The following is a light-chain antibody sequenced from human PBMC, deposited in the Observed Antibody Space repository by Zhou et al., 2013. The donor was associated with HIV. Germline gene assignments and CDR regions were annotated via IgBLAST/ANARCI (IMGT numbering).Light chain of an antibody. CDR3: LQSYSAVWT. CDR1: QTIDNY. V-gene: IGKV1-39*01. CDR2: GAS. J-gene: IGKJ1*01. Sequence: DIQMTQSPTSLSASVGDRVTITCRPSQTIDNYLNWYQRKPGKAPKLLIYGASTLLSGVPSRFSGSGSGTDFTLTISSLQPEDFATYYCLQSYSAVWTFGQGTKVEIK.